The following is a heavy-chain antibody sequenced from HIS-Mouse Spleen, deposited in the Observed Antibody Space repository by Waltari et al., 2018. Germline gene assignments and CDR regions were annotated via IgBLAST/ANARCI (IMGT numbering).Heavy chain of an antibody. V-gene: IGHV3-9*01. CDR1: GFTFDDYA. Sequence: EVQLVESGGGLVQPGRSLRLSCAASGFTFDDYAMHWVRQAPGKGLEWVSGISWNSGSIGYADSVKGRFTISRDNAKNSLYLQMNSLRAEDTALYYCAKDGEMATNYFDYWGQGTLVTVSS. J-gene: IGHJ4*02. CDR2: ISWNSGSI. CDR3: AKDGEMATNYFDY. D-gene: IGHD5-12*01.